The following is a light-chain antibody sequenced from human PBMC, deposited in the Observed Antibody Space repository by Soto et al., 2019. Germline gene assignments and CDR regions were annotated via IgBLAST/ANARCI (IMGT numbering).Light chain of an antibody. V-gene: IGKV3-20*01. J-gene: IGKJ4*01. CDR2: GAS. CDR1: QSGTSSN. Sequence: EIVLTQSPGTLSLSPGEGVTLSCRASQSGTSSNLAWYQQKPGLAPSLLISGASTRATGIPDRFIGSGSGTDFTLTISRLEPEDFAVYYCQQYDTSPLTFGGGTKVEI. CDR3: QQYDTSPLT.